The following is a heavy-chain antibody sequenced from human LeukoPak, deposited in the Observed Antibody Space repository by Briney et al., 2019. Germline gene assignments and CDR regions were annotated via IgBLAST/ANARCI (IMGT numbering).Heavy chain of an antibody. Sequence: PGGSLRLSCAASGFTFSSYAMHWVRQAPGKGLEWVAVISYDGSNKYYADSVKGRFTISRDNSKNTLYLQMNSLRAEDTAVYYCAREHRAFDYWGQGTLVTVSS. CDR2: ISYDGSNK. CDR1: GFTFSSYA. CDR3: AREHRAFDY. V-gene: IGHV3-30-3*01. J-gene: IGHJ4*02.